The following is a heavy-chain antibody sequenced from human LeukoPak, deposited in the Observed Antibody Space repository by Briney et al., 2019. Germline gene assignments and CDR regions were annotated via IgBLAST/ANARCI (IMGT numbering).Heavy chain of an antibody. V-gene: IGHV3-21*01. CDR3: ASCEYGSGRNFDY. CDR1: GFTFSSYS. Sequence: PGRSLRLSCAASGFTFSSYSMNWVRQAPGKGLEWVSSISSSSSYIYYADSVKGRFTISRDNAKNSLYLQMNSLRAEDTAVYYCASCEYGSGRNFDYWGQGTLVTVSS. CDR2: ISSSSSYI. D-gene: IGHD3-10*01. J-gene: IGHJ4*02.